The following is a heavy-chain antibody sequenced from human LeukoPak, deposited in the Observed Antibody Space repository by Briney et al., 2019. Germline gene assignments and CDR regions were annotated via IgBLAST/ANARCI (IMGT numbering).Heavy chain of an antibody. Sequence: GGSLRLSCAASGFTFSDSWMIWVRQAPGQGLERLANMNQDGSEKDYADFVKGRFTISRDNARNSLYLQMGSLRAEDTAVYYCATYTHWVAGDVWGQGTTVTVSS. J-gene: IGHJ6*02. D-gene: IGHD3-16*01. V-gene: IGHV3-7*01. CDR1: GFTFSDSW. CDR3: ATYTHWVAGDV. CDR2: MNQDGSEK.